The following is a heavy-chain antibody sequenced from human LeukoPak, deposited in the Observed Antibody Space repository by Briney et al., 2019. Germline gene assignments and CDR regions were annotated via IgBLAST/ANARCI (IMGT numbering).Heavy chain of an antibody. J-gene: IGHJ3*02. CDR1: GGSFSGYY. V-gene: IGHV4-34*01. D-gene: IGHD4-23*01. Sequence: SETLSLTCAVCGGSFSGYYWSWIRQPPGKGLEWIGEINHSGSTNYNPSLKSRVTISVDTSKNQFSLKLSSVTAADTAVYYCARVTHAFDIWGQGTMVTVSS. CDR2: INHSGST. CDR3: ARVTHAFDI.